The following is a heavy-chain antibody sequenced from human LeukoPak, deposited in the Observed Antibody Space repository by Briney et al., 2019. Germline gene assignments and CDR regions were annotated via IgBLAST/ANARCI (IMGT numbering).Heavy chain of an antibody. V-gene: IGHV3-48*03. Sequence: GGSLRLPCAASGFTFSSYEMNWVRQAPGKGLEWVSYISSSGSTIYYADSVKGRFTISRDNAKNSLYLQTNSLRAEDTAVYYCARATYYDFWSGYYGALDYWGQGTLVTVSS. D-gene: IGHD3-3*01. CDR2: ISSSGSTI. J-gene: IGHJ4*02. CDR3: ARATYYDFWSGYYGALDY. CDR1: GFTFSSYE.